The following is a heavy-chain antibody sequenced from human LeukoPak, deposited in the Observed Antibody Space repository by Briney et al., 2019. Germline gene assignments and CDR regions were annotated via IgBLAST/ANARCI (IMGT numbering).Heavy chain of an antibody. CDR2: ISSRISTI. CDR1: GFPFSTYS. Sequence: GGSLRLSCAASGFPFSTYSMNWVRQAPGKGLEWVSYISSRISTISSPDSVKGRFTISRDNAKNSPFLQMNSLRAEDTAVYFCARDQAYAFDIWGQGTMVTVS. V-gene: IGHV3-48*04. J-gene: IGHJ3*02. CDR3: ARDQAYAFDI.